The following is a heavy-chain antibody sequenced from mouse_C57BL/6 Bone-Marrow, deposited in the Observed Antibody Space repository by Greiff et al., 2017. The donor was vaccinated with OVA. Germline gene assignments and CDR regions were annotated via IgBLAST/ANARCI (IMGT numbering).Heavy chain of an antibody. V-gene: IGHV5-4*01. CDR2: ISDGGSYT. J-gene: IGHJ1*03. CDR3: GNQFSYWYFDV. D-gene: IGHD2-1*01. CDR1: GFTFSSYA. Sequence: EVQRVESGGGLVKPGGSLKLSCAASGFTFSSYAMSWVRQTPEKRLEWVATISDGGSYTYYPDNVKGRFTISRDNAKNNLYLQMSHLKSEDTAMYYCGNQFSYWYFDVWGTGTTVTVSS.